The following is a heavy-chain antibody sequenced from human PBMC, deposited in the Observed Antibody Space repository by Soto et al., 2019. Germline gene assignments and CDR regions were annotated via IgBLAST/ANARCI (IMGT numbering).Heavy chain of an antibody. CDR2: IYYSGST. CDR1: GSPISSYY. J-gene: IGHJ4*02. Sequence: SETLSLTCNVSGSPISSYYWGWFRQPPGQGLEWIGYIYYSGSTNYNPSLKSRVTISVDTSKNQFSLKLSSVTAADTAVYYCARRWGRTFDYWGQGTLVTVSS. D-gene: IGHD7-27*01. V-gene: IGHV4-59*08. CDR3: ARRWGRTFDY.